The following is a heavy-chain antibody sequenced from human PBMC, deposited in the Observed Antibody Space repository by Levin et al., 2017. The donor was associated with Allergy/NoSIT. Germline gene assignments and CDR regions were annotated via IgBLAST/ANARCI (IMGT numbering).Heavy chain of an antibody. D-gene: IGHD3-10*01. J-gene: IGHJ4*02. V-gene: IGHV3-23*01. CDR2: VSGSGDTT. CDR3: AKGVADYNTGWYYFDR. CDR1: RFTFSNYA. Sequence: GGSLRLSCAGSRFTFSNYALSWVRQSPGKGLEWVSLVSGSGDTTLYTDSVRGRFTISRDNSRNTLYLQMNRLRDEDAAMYYCAKGVADYNTGWYYFDRWGQGTLVTVSS.